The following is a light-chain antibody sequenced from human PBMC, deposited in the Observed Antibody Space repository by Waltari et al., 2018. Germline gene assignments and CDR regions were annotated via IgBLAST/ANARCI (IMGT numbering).Light chain of an antibody. CDR3: LVYMGSGIWV. V-gene: IGLV8-61*01. CDR1: SGSVSSTSS. J-gene: IGLJ3*02. Sequence: QTVVTQEPSLSVSPGGTVTLTCVLSSGSVSSTSSVSWYQQRPGQTPRTLVYKTNIRSSGVPDRFSGSSLGNKAALIITGAQADDECDYYCLVYMGSGIWVFGGGTKLTVL. CDR2: KTN.